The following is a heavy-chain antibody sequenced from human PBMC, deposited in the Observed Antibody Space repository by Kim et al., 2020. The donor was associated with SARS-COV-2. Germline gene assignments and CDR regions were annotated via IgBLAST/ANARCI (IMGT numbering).Heavy chain of an antibody. CDR1: GFTFDDYA. CDR2: ISWNSGSI. D-gene: IGHD3-10*01. J-gene: IGHJ6*02. V-gene: IGHV3-9*03. Sequence: GGSLRLSCAASGFTFDDYAMHWVRQSPGKGLEWVSGISWNSGSIGYADSVKGRFTVSRDNAKNSLYLQMNSLRAEDMALYYCAKTFGSGSQIRYYYGMDVWGQGTTVTVSS. CDR3: AKTFGSGSQIRYYYGMDV.